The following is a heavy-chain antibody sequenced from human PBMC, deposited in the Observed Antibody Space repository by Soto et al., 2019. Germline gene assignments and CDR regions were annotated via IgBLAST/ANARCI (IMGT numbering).Heavy chain of an antibody. J-gene: IGHJ4*02. V-gene: IGHV1-3*01. CDR2: VNAGNGNT. D-gene: IGHD3-22*01. CDR3: AKTLRPLWPYDSSGYVYDE. CDR1: GYTFTSYA. Sequence: ASVKVSCKASGYTFTSYAMHWVRQAPGQRLEWMGWVNAGNGNTKYSQKFQDRVTITRDTSASTAYMELSSLRSEDTAVYYCAKTLRPLWPYDSSGYVYDEWGQRTLVTVSS.